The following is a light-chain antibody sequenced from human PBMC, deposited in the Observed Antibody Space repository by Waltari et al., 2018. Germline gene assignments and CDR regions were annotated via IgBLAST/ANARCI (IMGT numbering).Light chain of an antibody. CDR1: YSDVGAYDF. CDR2: EVS. V-gene: IGLV2-14*01. CDR3: SSYTTSSAPGV. J-gene: IGLJ1*01. Sequence: QSALTQPASVSGSPGQSITISCSGPYSDVGAYDFVSWYQQHPGKAPHLIIYEVSNRPSGISNRFSASKSGNTASLTISGLQAEDEADYYCSSYTTSSAPGVFGTGTRVTVL.